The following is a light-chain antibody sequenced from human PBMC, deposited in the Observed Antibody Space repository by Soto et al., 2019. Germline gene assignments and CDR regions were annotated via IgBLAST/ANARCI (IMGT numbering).Light chain of an antibody. CDR3: HQYGSWLT. Sequence: EIVLTQSPGTLSLSPGERATLSCRASQSVSSSYLAWYQQKPGQAPRLLIYGAFSMATGIPDRFSGSGSGTDFSLNISRRAPEDFAVYYGHQYGSWLTFGGGTQVESK. CDR2: GAF. J-gene: IGKJ4*01. V-gene: IGKV3-20*01. CDR1: QSVSSSY.